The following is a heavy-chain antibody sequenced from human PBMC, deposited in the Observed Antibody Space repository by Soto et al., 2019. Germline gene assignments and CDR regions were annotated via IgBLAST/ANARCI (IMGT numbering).Heavy chain of an antibody. J-gene: IGHJ4*02. CDR1: GGSISSYY. D-gene: IGHD6-13*01. CDR2: IYYSGST. CDR3: GRDHQQSFGGPAAGLYFDY. V-gene: IGHV4-59*01. Sequence: SETLSLTCTVSGGSISSYYWSWIRQPPGKGLEWIGYIYYSGSTNYNPSLKSRVTISVDTSKNQFSLKLSSVTAADTAVYYCGRDHQQSFGGPAAGLYFDYWGQGTLVTVSS.